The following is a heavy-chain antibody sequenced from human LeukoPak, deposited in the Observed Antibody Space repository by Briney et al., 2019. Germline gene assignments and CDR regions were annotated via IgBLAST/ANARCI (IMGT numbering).Heavy chain of an antibody. D-gene: IGHD2-2*01. J-gene: IGHJ4*02. CDR2: INHSGST. CDR3: ARWRSEGYCSSTSCPSGFDY. CDR1: GGSISSYY. Sequence: SETLSLTCTVSGGSISSYYWTWVRQPAGKGLEWIGEINHSGSTNYNPSLKSRVTISVDTSKNQFSLKLSSVTAADTAVYYCARWRSEGYCSSTSCPSGFDYWGQGTLVTVSS. V-gene: IGHV4-34*01.